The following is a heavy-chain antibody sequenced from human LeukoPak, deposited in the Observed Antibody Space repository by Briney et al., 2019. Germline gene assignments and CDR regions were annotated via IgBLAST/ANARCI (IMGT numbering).Heavy chain of an antibody. CDR1: GYTFTGYY. V-gene: IGHV1-2*02. D-gene: IGHD6-13*01. J-gene: IGHJ6*03. CDR2: INPNSGGT. CDR3: ARAGIYSSSWGAYYYYYMDV. Sequence: GASVKVSCKASGYTFTGYYMHWVRQAPGQGLEWMGWINPNSGGTNYAQKFQGRVTMTRDTSISTAYMELSRLRSDDTAVYYCARAGIYSSSWGAYYYYYMDVWGKGTTVTVSS.